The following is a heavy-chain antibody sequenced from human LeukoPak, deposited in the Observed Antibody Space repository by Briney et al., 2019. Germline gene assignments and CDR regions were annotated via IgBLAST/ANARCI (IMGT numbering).Heavy chain of an antibody. CDR1: GFTFSSYD. CDR3: ARGVNGYSSSWYEYSYDY. J-gene: IGHJ4*02. V-gene: IGHV3-13*01. Sequence: AGGSLRLSCAASGFTFSSYDMHWVRQATGKGLEWVSAIGTAGDTYYPGSVKGRFTISRENAKNSLYLQMNSLRAGDTAVYYCARGVNGYSSSWYEYSYDYWGQGTLVTVSS. CDR2: IGTAGDT. D-gene: IGHD6-13*01.